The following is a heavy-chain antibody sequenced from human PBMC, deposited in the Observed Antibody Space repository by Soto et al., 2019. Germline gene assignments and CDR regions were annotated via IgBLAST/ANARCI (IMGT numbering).Heavy chain of an antibody. V-gene: IGHV3-9*01. CDR1: GFTFDDYA. CDR3: AKQVVAARFYYFDY. CDR2: ISWNSGSI. Sequence: EVQLVESGGGLVQPGRSLRLSCAASGFTFDDYAMHWVRQAPGKGLEWVSGISWNSGSIDYADSVKGRFTISRDNAKNSLYLQMNSLRAEDTALYYCAKQVVAARFYYFDYWGQGTLVTVSS. D-gene: IGHD2-15*01. J-gene: IGHJ4*02.